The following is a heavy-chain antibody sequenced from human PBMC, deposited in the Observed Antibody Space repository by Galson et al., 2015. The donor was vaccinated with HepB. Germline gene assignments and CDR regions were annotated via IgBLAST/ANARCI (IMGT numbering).Heavy chain of an antibody. Sequence: SLRLSCAASGFTFSSYGMHWVRQAPGKGLEWVAVIWYDGSNKYYADSVKGRFTISRDNAKNSLYLQMNSLRAEDTAVYYCARDPRQYGATSHFDYWGQGTLVTVSS. D-gene: IGHD1-26*01. CDR3: ARDPRQYGATSHFDY. CDR2: IWYDGSNK. J-gene: IGHJ4*02. V-gene: IGHV3-33*01. CDR1: GFTFSSYG.